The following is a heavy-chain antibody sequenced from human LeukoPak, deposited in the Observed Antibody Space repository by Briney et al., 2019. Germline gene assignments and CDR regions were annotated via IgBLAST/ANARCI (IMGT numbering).Heavy chain of an antibody. Sequence: SETLSLTCTVSGGSIDTYYWNWIRQPPGKGLEWIGYVFHTGSTNYNPSLKSRVTISVDTSKNQFSLKLSSVTAADTAVYYCARGILLRFLEWLSTSGFDPWDQGTLVTVSS. J-gene: IGHJ5*02. CDR3: ARGILLRFLEWLSTSGFDP. V-gene: IGHV4-59*12. D-gene: IGHD3-3*01. CDR1: GGSIDTYY. CDR2: VFHTGST.